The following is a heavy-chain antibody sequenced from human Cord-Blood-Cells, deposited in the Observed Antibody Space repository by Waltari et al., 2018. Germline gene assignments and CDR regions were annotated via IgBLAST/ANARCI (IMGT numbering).Heavy chain of an antibody. J-gene: IGHJ6*02. CDR1: GGSFSGYY. V-gene: IGHV4-34*01. Sequence: QVQLQQWGAGLLKPSETLSLTCAVYGGSFSGYYWSWLRQPPGQGLEWSGEINHRGSTNYNPSLRSRVTISVDTSKNQFSLKLGAVTAADTAVYYCARGGGYCSSTSCCVKSYYYYGMDVWGQGTTVTVSS. CDR2: INHRGST. CDR3: ARGGGYCSSTSCCVKSYYYYGMDV. D-gene: IGHD2-2*01.